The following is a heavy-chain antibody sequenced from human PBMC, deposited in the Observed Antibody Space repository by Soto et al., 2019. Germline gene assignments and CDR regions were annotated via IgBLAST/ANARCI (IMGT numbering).Heavy chain of an antibody. J-gene: IGHJ4*02. D-gene: IGHD4-17*01. Sequence: QVQLVESGGGLVKPGGSLRLSCGASGFTLSDFHMSWIRQAPGKGLEWVSYISGGSGYTKYADPVKGRFTISRDSAKNSLYLPTNSLRAEDTAVYYCAREYGRLDYWGQGTLVTVSS. CDR2: ISGGSGYT. CDR1: GFTLSDFH. V-gene: IGHV3-11*06. CDR3: AREYGRLDY.